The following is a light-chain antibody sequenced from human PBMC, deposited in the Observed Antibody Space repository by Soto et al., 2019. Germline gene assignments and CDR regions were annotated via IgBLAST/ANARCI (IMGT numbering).Light chain of an antibody. CDR3: QQFYKWPIS. CDR1: QFISTN. Sequence: DIVVTQSPVSLSLSPGERATLSCGASQFISTNLAWYQQKPGQAPRLLIYDASSRPTGVPGRFIGGGSGTEFTLTISSLQSEDFAVYYCQQFYKWPISFGGGTKVEIK. J-gene: IGKJ4*01. V-gene: IGKV3D-15*01. CDR2: DAS.